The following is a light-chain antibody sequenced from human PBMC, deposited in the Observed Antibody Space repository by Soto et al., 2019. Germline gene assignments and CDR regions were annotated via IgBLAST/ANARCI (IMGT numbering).Light chain of an antibody. J-gene: IGLJ2*01. CDR3: SSYTSSSPVV. CDR1: SNDVGGYNY. Sequence: QSALTQPASVSGSPGQSITISCTGTSNDVGGYNYVSWYQQHPGKAPKLMIYEVSNRPSGVSSRFSGSKSGNTASLTISGLQAEDEADYYCSSYTSSSPVVFGGGTQLTVL. CDR2: EVS. V-gene: IGLV2-14*01.